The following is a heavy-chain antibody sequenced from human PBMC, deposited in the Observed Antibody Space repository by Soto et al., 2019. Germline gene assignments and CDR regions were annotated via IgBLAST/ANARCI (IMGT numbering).Heavy chain of an antibody. Sequence: RGESLKISCKASGYNFAEYWIGWVRQMPGKGLEWMGSVYPNDSDVKYSPSFQGQVTVSADKSINTAYLHWSSLKPSDSATYYCGAGSFDHWGQGPPVTVSS. J-gene: IGHJ4*02. V-gene: IGHV5-51*01. CDR2: VYPNDSDV. D-gene: IGHD6-25*01. CDR1: GYNFAEYW. CDR3: GAGSFDH.